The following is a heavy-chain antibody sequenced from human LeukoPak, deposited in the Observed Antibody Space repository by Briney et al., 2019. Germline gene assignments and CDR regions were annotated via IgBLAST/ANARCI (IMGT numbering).Heavy chain of an antibody. Sequence: SETLSLTCTVSGGSISSYYWSWIRQPPGKGLEWIGYIYYSGSTNYNPSLKSRVTISVDTSKNQFSLKLSSVTAADTAVYYCARGGTVDAFDIWGQGTMVTVSS. CDR2: IYYSGST. J-gene: IGHJ3*02. V-gene: IGHV4-59*01. D-gene: IGHD3-16*01. CDR3: ARGGTVDAFDI. CDR1: GGSISSYY.